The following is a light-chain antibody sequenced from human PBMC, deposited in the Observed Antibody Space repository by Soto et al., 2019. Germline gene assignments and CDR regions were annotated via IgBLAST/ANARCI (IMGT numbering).Light chain of an antibody. CDR3: QQYDSPHRT. CDR2: GAS. V-gene: IGKV3-20*01. Sequence: EIVLTQSPGTLSLSPGERATLSCRASQSVNSNYLAWYQQKPGQGPRVLMYGASSRATGIPDRFSGSVSGTDFTLTISRLEPEDFAVYYCQQYDSPHRTFGQGPKVEIK. J-gene: IGKJ1*01. CDR1: QSVNSNY.